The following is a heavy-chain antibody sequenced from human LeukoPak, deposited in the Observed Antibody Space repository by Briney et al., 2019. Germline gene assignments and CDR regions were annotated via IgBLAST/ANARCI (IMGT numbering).Heavy chain of an antibody. D-gene: IGHD3-3*01. J-gene: IGHJ4*02. Sequence: GGSLRLSCAASGFSFSDYAMTWVRQAPGKGLEWVSGISGGSGSTNYGDSVKGRFTISRDNSKNTVFLHLSGLRVEDTAVYYCAKGQEFLEWIYDYWGQGTLVTVSS. CDR2: ISGGSGST. CDR3: AKGQEFLEWIYDY. V-gene: IGHV3-23*01. CDR1: GFSFSDYA.